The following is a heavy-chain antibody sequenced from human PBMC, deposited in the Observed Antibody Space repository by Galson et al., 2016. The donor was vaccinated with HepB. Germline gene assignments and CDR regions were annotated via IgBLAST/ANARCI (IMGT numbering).Heavy chain of an antibody. Sequence: SVKVSCKASGYTFTSYDINWVRQASGQGLEWMGIINPRGGSTTYAQKFQGRVTMTRDTSTSTVYMELSSLRSEDTAVYYCARVGMIPPYYFDYWGQGTLVTVSS. CDR2: INPRGGST. CDR1: GYTFTSYD. CDR3: ARVGMIPPYYFDY. V-gene: IGHV1-46*01. D-gene: IGHD3-22*01. J-gene: IGHJ4*02.